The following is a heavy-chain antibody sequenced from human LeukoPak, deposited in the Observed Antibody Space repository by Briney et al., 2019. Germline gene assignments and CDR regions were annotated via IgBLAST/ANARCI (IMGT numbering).Heavy chain of an antibody. CDR3: ARGSWYGSGVFYFDS. CDR2: MNSDGSST. J-gene: IGHJ4*02. CDR1: GFTFSSYW. V-gene: IGHV3-74*01. D-gene: IGHD3-10*01. Sequence: GGSLRLSCAASGFTFSSYWMHWVRQPPGKGLVWVSRMNSDGSSTSYADSVKGRFTISRDKAKNTLYLQMNSLRAEDTAVYYCARGSWYGSGVFYFDSWGQGTLVTVSS.